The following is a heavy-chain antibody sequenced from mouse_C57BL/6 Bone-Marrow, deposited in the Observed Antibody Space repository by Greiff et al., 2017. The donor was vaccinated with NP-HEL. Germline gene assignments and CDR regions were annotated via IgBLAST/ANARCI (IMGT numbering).Heavy chain of an antibody. V-gene: IGHV5-4*01. CDR3: ARGAYGSSLYYFDY. CDR2: ISDGGSYT. CDR1: GFTFSSYA. Sequence: VQLVESGGGLVKPGGSLKLSCAASGFTFSSYAMSWVRQTPEKRLEWVATISDGGSYTYYPDNVKGRFTISRDNAKNNLYLQMSHLKSEDTAMYYCARGAYGSSLYYFDYWGQGTTLTVSS. D-gene: IGHD1-1*01. J-gene: IGHJ2*01.